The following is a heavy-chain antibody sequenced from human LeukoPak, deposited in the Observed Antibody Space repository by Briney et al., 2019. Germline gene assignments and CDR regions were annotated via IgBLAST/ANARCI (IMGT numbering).Heavy chain of an antibody. J-gene: IGHJ4*02. Sequence: GGSLRLSCAASGFTFSSYGMPWVRQAPGTGLEWVAVMANNGNNKYHADSVKRRFTISRDNSKNTLYLQMNSLRTEDTAVDYCATLPYYYDSSGSYYFDYWGQGTLVTVSS. CDR2: MANNGNNK. CDR1: GFTFSSYG. D-gene: IGHD3-22*01. V-gene: IGHV3-30*03. CDR3: ATLPYYYDSSGSYYFDY.